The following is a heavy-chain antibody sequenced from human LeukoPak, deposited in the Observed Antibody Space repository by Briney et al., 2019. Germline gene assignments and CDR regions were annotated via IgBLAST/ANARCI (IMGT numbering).Heavy chain of an antibody. CDR2: MNPNSGNT. D-gene: IGHD6-19*01. Sequence: GASVKVSCKASGYTFTSYDINWVRQATGQGLEWMGWMNPNSGNTGYAQKFQGRVTMTRDTSISTAYMELSRLRSDDTAVYYCARAPPAYSSGWYYFDYWGQGTLVAVSS. J-gene: IGHJ4*02. CDR1: GYTFTSYD. CDR3: ARAPPAYSSGWYYFDY. V-gene: IGHV1-8*01.